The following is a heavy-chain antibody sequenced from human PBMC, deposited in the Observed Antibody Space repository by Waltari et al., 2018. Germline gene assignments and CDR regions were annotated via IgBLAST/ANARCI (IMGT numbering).Heavy chain of an antibody. D-gene: IGHD3-22*01. Sequence: EVQLVESGGGLVQPGGSLRLSCAASGFTFSSYAMSWVRQAPGKGLEWCSAISGSGGSTYYADSVKGRFTISRDNSKNTLYLQMNSLRAEDTAVYYCAKGPSHYYDSSGYFGYWGQGTLVTVSS. CDR1: GFTFSSYA. J-gene: IGHJ4*02. CDR3: AKGPSHYYDSSGYFGY. CDR2: ISGSGGST. V-gene: IGHV3-23*04.